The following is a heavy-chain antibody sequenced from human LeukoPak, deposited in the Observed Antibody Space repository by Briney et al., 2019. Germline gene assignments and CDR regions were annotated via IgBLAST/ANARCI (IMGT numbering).Heavy chain of an antibody. CDR2: ISRSGST. CDR1: GGSFSGYH. Sequence: SETLSLTCAVYGGSFSGYHWSWIRQPPGEGLEWIGEISRSGSTNDNPSLKSRVSISLDTSKNQFSLKLKSMTAADTAVYYCARVRGYYIDYWSQGTLVTVSS. V-gene: IGHV4-34*01. J-gene: IGHJ4*02. D-gene: IGHD2-15*01. CDR3: ARVRGYYIDY.